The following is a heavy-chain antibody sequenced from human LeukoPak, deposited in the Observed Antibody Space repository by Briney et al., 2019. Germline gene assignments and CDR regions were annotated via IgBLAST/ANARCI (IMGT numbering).Heavy chain of an antibody. V-gene: IGHV3-74*01. CDR2: ITNDGSST. CDR1: GLTFSSHW. J-gene: IGHJ3*02. D-gene: IGHD2-21*02. CDR3: ARGGVVVTVFSNDAFDI. Sequence: PGGSLRLSCAASGLTFSSHWMHWVRQAPGKGLVWVSRITNDGSSTTYADSVKGRFTISRDNAKNMLYLQVNSLRAEDTAVYYCARGGVVVTVFSNDAFDIWGQGTMVTVSS.